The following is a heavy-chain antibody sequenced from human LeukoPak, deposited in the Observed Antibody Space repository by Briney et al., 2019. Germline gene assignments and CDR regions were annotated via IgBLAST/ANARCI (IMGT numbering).Heavy chain of an antibody. CDR1: GFTFSSYC. CDR2: IKQDGSEK. J-gene: IGHJ5*01. Sequence: GGSLRLSCAASGFTFSSYCMSWVRQAPGKELEWVANIKQDGSEKYYVDSVKGRFTISRDNANNSLYLQMNSLKTDDTALYYCAKDHLGCDYWFDSWGQGTLVAVSS. CDR3: AKDHLGCDYWFDS. D-gene: IGHD5-12*01. V-gene: IGHV3-7*03.